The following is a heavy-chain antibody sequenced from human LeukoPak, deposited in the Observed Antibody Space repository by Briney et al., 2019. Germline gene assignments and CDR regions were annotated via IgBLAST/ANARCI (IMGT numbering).Heavy chain of an antibody. D-gene: IGHD6-19*01. Sequence: PGGSLRLSCAASGFTFCSYAMHWVRQAPGKGLEWVAVISYDGSNKYYADSVKGRFTISRDNSKNTLYLQMNSLRAEDTAVYYCARDRGISSGWYGDFQHWGQGTLVTVSS. CDR3: ARDRGISSGWYGDFQH. CDR1: GFTFCSYA. CDR2: ISYDGSNK. V-gene: IGHV3-30-3*01. J-gene: IGHJ1*01.